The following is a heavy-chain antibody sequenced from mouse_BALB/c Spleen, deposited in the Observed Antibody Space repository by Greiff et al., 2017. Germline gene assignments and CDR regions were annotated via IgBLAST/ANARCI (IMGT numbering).Heavy chain of an antibody. V-gene: IGHV1-87*01. CDR1: GYTFTSYW. CDR3: ARDGYDYDGGNFDY. D-gene: IGHD2-4*01. J-gene: IGHJ2*01. CDR2: IYPGDGDT. Sequence: QVQLQQSGAELARPGASVKLSCKASGYTFTSYWMQWVKQRPGQGLEWIGAIYPGDGDTRYTQKFKGKATLTADKSSSTAYMQLSSLASEDSAVYYCARDGYDYDGGNFDYWGQGTTLTVSS.